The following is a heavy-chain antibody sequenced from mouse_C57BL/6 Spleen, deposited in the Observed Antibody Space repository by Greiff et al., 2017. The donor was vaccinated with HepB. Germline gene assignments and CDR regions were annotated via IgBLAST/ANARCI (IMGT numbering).Heavy chain of an antibody. D-gene: IGHD1-1*01. CDR1: GYTFTSYW. Sequence: QVHVKQPGAELVRPGSSVKLSCKASGYTFTSYWMDWVKQRPGQGLEWIGNIYPSDSETHYNQKFKDKATLTVDKSSSTAYMQLSSLTSEDSAVYYCARRNFITTVGAFDYWGQGTTLTVSS. CDR3: ARRNFITTVGAFDY. CDR2: IYPSDSET. V-gene: IGHV1-61*01. J-gene: IGHJ2*01.